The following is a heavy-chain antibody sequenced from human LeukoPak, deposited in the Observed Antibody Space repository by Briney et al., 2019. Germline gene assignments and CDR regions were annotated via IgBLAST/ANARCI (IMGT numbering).Heavy chain of an antibody. Sequence: SQTLSLTCAVSGGSVSSGGYSWSWIRQPPGKGLEWIGYIYHSGSTYYNPSLKSRVTISVDRSKNQFSLKLSSVTAADTAVYYCARSSYGDYGWFDPWGQGTLVTVSS. CDR1: GGSVSSGGYS. V-gene: IGHV4-30-2*01. D-gene: IGHD4-17*01. J-gene: IGHJ5*02. CDR2: IYHSGST. CDR3: ARSSYGDYGWFDP.